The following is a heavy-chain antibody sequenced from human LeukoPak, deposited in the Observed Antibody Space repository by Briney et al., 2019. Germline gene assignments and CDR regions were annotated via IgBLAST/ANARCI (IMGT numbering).Heavy chain of an antibody. J-gene: IGHJ4*02. CDR1: GFIFRNYA. CDR2: ITGSGDTT. CDR3: AKWGDYDILTGYYVSDF. D-gene: IGHD3-9*01. Sequence: GGSLRLSCAASGFIFRNYAMSWVRQAPGKGLQWVAAITGSGDTTYYGDSVMGRFTISRDNSKNTLYLEVNTLRAEDTAVYYCAKWGDYDILTGYYVSDFWGQGTLVIVSS. V-gene: IGHV3-23*01.